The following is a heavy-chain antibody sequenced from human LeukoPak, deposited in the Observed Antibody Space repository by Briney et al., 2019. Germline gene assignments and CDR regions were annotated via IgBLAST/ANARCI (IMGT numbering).Heavy chain of an antibody. V-gene: IGHV3-11*01. Sequence: GGSLRLSCAASGFTFSDYCMSWIRQAPGKGLEWISYMSGSGIIIYYADSVKGRFTVSRDNAKRSLHLQMHSLRADDTAVYYCARESSVGAAGDYFDYWGQGSLVTVSS. CDR3: ARESSVGAAGDYFDY. CDR2: MSGSGIII. J-gene: IGHJ4*02. D-gene: IGHD1-26*01. CDR1: GFTFSDYC.